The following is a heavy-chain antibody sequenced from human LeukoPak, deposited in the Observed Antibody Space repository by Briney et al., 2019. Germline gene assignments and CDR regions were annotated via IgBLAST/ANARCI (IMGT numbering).Heavy chain of an antibody. Sequence: SVKVSCKASGGTFSSYAISWVRQAPGQGLEWMGGIIPIFGTANYAQKFQGRVTITTDESTSTAYIELSSLRSEDTAVYYCARPIRTIFGVVMPDAFDIWGQGTMVTVSS. J-gene: IGHJ3*02. CDR3: ARPIRTIFGVVMPDAFDI. CDR1: GGTFSSYA. D-gene: IGHD3-3*01. V-gene: IGHV1-69*05. CDR2: IIPIFGTA.